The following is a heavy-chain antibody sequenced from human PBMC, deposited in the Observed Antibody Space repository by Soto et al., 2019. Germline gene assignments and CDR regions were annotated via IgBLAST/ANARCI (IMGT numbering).Heavy chain of an antibody. D-gene: IGHD4-4*01. CDR3: ARMATVTRYYYYMDV. Sequence: SETLSLTCAGYGGSFSGYYWSWIRQPPGKGLEWIGEINHSGSTNYNPSLKSRVTISVDTSKNQFSLKLSSVTAADTAVYYCARMATVTRYYYYMDVWGKGTTVTVSS. CDR1: GGSFSGYY. J-gene: IGHJ6*03. V-gene: IGHV4-34*01. CDR2: INHSGST.